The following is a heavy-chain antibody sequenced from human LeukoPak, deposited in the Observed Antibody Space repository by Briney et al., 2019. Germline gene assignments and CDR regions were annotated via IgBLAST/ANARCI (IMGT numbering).Heavy chain of an antibody. D-gene: IGHD2-2*01. J-gene: IGHJ4*02. Sequence: AQTLSLTCAVSDASIRNAGYTWNWIRQPPGKGLEWIGYFYQGGSTNYNPSLKSRVTISVDTSKNQFSLKLSSVTAADTAVYYCARSPYCSSTSCYETDYWGQGTLVTVSS. CDR1: DASIRNAGYT. CDR3: ARSPYCSSTSCYETDY. CDR2: FYQGGST. V-gene: IGHV4-30-2*01.